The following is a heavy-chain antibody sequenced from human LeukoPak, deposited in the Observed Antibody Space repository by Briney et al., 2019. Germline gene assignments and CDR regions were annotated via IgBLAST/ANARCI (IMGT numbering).Heavy chain of an antibody. J-gene: IGHJ3*02. V-gene: IGHV3-11*01. CDR3: AIVPRDGYNYLAFDI. D-gene: IGHD5-24*01. CDR2: ISNSGSSI. CDR1: GFTFSDYW. Sequence: PGGSLRLSCAASGFTFSDYWMHWVRQAPGKGLEWVSYISNSGSSIYYADSVKGRFTISRDNAKNSLYLLMNSLRAEDTAVYYCAIVPRDGYNYLAFDIWGQGTMVTVSS.